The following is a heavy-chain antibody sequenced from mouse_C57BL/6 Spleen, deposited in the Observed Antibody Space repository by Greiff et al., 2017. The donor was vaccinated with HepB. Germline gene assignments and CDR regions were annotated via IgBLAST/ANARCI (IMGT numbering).Heavy chain of an antibody. CDR1: GYTFTSYW. Sequence: VQLQQSGAELVKPGASVKLSCKASGYTFTSYWMHWVKQRPGQGLEWIGMIHPNSGSTNYNEKFKSKATLTVDKSSSTAYMQLSSLTSEDSAVYYCARRSLEPFFAYWGQGTLVTVSA. V-gene: IGHV1-64*01. CDR3: ARRSLEPFFAY. CDR2: IHPNSGST. D-gene: IGHD4-1*01. J-gene: IGHJ3*01.